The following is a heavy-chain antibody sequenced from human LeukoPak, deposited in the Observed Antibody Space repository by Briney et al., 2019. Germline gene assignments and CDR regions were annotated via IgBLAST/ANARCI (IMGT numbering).Heavy chain of an antibody. CDR2: IYYSVST. J-gene: IGHJ3*02. Sequence: SEPLSLTCTVSGSSISSSSYYWGGSRQPPGKGLEWIGSIYYSVSTYYNPSLKGRATISVDTSKNQFSLKLSSVTAADTAVYYCARAVAGTDAFDIWGQGTMVTVSS. CDR3: ARAVAGTDAFDI. V-gene: IGHV4-39*01. CDR1: GSSISSSSYY. D-gene: IGHD6-19*01.